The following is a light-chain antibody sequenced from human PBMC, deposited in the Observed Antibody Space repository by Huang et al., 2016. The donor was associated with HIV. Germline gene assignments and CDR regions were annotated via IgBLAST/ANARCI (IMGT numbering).Light chain of an antibody. Sequence: EIVMTQSPATLSVSPGERATLSCRASQSVRSNLALYHQKPGQAPRLLIYVASTRATGIPARCSGSGSGTEFTLTISILQSEDFAVYYCQQYNNWPPKITFGQGTRLEIK. J-gene: IGKJ5*01. CDR3: QQYNNWPPKIT. V-gene: IGKV3-15*01. CDR2: VAS. CDR1: QSVRSN.